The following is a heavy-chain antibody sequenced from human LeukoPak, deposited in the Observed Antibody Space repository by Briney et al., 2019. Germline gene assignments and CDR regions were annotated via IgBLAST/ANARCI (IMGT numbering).Heavy chain of an antibody. CDR1: GFTFSSYW. J-gene: IGHJ6*03. V-gene: IGHV3-7*01. CDR3: ARDQGYSPYYYYMDV. CDR2: IKQDGSEK. D-gene: IGHD4-11*01. Sequence: PGGSLRLSCAASGFTFSSYWMSWVRQAPGKGLEWVANIKQDGSEKYYVDSVKGRFTISRDNAKNSLYLQMNSLRAEDTAVYYCARDQGYSPYYYYMDVWGKGTTVTVSS.